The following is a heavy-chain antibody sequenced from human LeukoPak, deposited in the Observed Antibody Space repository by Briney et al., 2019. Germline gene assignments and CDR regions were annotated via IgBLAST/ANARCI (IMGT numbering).Heavy chain of an antibody. CDR2: IYYSGST. CDR3: ARYPDYSDYGDYVDFDY. D-gene: IGHD4-17*01. J-gene: IGHJ4*02. V-gene: IGHV4-39*07. Sequence: PSETLSLTCTVSGGSISSSSYYWGWIRQPPGKGLEWIGSIYYSGSTNYNPSLKSRVTISVDTSKNQFSLKLSSVTAADTAVYYCARYPDYSDYGDYVDFDYWGQGTLVTVSS. CDR1: GGSISSSSYY.